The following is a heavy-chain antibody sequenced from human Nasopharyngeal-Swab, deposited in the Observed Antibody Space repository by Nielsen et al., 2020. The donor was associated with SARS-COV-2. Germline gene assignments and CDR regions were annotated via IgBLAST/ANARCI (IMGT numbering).Heavy chain of an antibody. Sequence: GESLKISCAASGFTFSSYAMHWVRQAPGKGLEWVAVISYDGSNKYYANSVKGRFTISRDNYKNTLFLQMNSLRAEDTAVYYCAREPSFYSSGWGYYFDYWGQGTLGTVSS. CDR3: AREPSFYSSGWGYYFDY. D-gene: IGHD6-19*01. CDR1: GFTFSSYA. CDR2: ISYDGSNK. V-gene: IGHV3-30*04. J-gene: IGHJ4*02.